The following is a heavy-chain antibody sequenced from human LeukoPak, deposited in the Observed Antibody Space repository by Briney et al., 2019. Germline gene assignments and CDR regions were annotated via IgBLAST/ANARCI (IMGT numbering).Heavy chain of an antibody. CDR2: ISGSGDAT. V-gene: IGHV3-23*01. CDR3: VRGGDVYNFDH. Sequence: GGSLRLSCAASGFTFTTYAMIWVRRAPGKGLEWVSGISGSGDATYYADSVKGRFTISRDNAKNTLYLQMTSLRAEDTAIYYCVRGGDVYNFDHWGQGTLVTVSS. D-gene: IGHD5-24*01. CDR1: GFTFTTYA. J-gene: IGHJ4*02.